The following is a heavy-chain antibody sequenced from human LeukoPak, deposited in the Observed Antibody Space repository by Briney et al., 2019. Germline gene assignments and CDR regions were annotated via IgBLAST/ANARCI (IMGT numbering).Heavy chain of an antibody. CDR2: ISGSGGST. Sequence: PGGSLRLSCAASRFTFSSYGMSWVRQAPGEGLEWVSGISGSGGSTYYADSAKGRFTISRDNSKNTLYLQMNSLRVEDTAVYYCAKEGGLRSSWSFDFWGQGILVIVSS. V-gene: IGHV3-23*01. D-gene: IGHD6-13*01. J-gene: IGHJ4*02. CDR3: AKEGGLRSSWSFDF. CDR1: RFTFSSYG.